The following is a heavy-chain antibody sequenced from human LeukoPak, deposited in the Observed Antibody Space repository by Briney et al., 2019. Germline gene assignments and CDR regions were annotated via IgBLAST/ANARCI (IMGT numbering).Heavy chain of an antibody. CDR2: ISGSGGST. V-gene: IGHV3-23*01. J-gene: IGHJ4*02. D-gene: IGHD1-26*01. Sequence: GGSLRLSCAASGFTFSSYAMSWVRQAPGKGLEWVSAISGSGGSTYYEDSVKGRFTISRDNSKNTLYLQMNSLRAEDTAVYYCAKDPYSGSYFDYWGQGTLVTVSS. CDR1: GFTFSSYA. CDR3: AKDPYSGSYFDY.